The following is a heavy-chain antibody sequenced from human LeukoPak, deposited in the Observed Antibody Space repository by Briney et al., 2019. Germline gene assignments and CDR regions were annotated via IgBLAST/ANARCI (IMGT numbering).Heavy chain of an antibody. CDR1: GFSVSNYY. D-gene: IGHD3-22*01. CDR2: IKQDGSEN. CDR3: ARDEYLDSSVYYPPFDY. V-gene: IGHV3-7*04. Sequence: GGYLRLSCAASGFSVSNYYMSWVRQAPGKGLEWVANIKQDGSENYYVDSVKGRFTISRDNAKNSLFLQMNSLRAEDTAVYYCARDEYLDSSVYYPPFDYWGQGTLVTVSS. J-gene: IGHJ4*02.